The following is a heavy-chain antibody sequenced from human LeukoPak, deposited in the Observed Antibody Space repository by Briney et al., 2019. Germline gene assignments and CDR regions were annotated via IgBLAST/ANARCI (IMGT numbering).Heavy chain of an antibody. D-gene: IGHD2-21*02. J-gene: IGHJ3*02. CDR1: DYTFKTFG. CDR3: ARDRVGYCPSTDCSRAAFDI. Sequence: ASVKVSCKASDYTFKTFGFNWVRQAPGQGLEWLGWISVYGGKTRLAQKFQGRITLTTDTSTSTVYMELASLTYDDTAIYYCARDRVGYCPSTDCSRAAFDIWGPGTLVSVSS. V-gene: IGHV1-18*01. CDR2: ISVYGGKT.